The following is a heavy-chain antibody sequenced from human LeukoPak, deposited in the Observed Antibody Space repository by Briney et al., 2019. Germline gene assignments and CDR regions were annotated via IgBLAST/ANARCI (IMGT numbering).Heavy chain of an antibody. CDR3: ATDSGRYSNYYYMDV. Sequence: ASVKVSCKVSGYTLTELSMHWVRQAPGKGLEWMGGFDPEGGETIYAQKFQGRVTMTEDTSTDTAYMELSSLRSEDTAVYYCATDSGRYSNYYYMDVWGKGTTVTVSS. D-gene: IGHD6-19*01. V-gene: IGHV1-24*01. CDR2: FDPEGGET. J-gene: IGHJ6*03. CDR1: GYTLTELS.